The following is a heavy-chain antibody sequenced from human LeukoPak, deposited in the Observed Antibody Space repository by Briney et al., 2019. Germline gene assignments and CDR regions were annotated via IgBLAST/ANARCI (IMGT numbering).Heavy chain of an antibody. CDR2: ISGSGGST. CDR1: GFTFSSYA. D-gene: IGHD6-6*01. Sequence: GGSLRLSCAVSGFTFSSYAMSWVRQAPGKGLEWVSAISGSGGSTYYADSVKGRFTISRDNSKNTLYLQMNSLRAEDTAVYYCAKDPISSIAALFDPWGQGTLVTVSS. V-gene: IGHV3-23*01. CDR3: AKDPISSIAALFDP. J-gene: IGHJ5*02.